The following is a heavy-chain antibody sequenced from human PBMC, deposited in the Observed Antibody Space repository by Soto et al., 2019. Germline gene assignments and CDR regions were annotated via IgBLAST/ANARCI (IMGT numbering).Heavy chain of an antibody. CDR3: XXXXXDVVHKGVDV. J-gene: IGHJ6*04. D-gene: IGHD2-21*01. V-gene: IGHV5-10-1*01. CDR2: IDPSDSYT. CDR1: GYTFTSYY. Sequence: VESLKISCEGSGYTFTSYYITWARQLPGKGLEWMGRIDPSDSYTTYNPSFRGHVTISADKSIRTAYLQWSSLEASDSGMYYCXXXXXDVVHKGVDVWGKGTPVHVSS.